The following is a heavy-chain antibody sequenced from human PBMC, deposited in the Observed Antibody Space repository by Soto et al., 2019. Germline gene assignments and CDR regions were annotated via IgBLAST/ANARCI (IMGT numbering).Heavy chain of an antibody. CDR1: GFTFSSYG. D-gene: IGHD3-10*01. J-gene: IGHJ4*02. V-gene: IGHV3-30*18. CDR2: ISYDGSNK. CDR3: AKVPSYYGSGSSFDY. Sequence: GGSLRLSCAASGFTFSSYGMHWVRQAPGKGLEWVAVISYDGSNKYYADSVKGRFTISRDNSKNTLYLQMNSLRAEDTAVYYCAKVPSYYGSGSSFDYWGQGTLVTVSS.